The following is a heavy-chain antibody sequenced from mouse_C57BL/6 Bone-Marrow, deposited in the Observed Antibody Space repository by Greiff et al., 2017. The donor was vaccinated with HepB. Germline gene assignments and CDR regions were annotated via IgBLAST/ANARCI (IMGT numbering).Heavy chain of an antibody. CDR3: AREIYYDLYYYAMDY. D-gene: IGHD2-4*01. V-gene: IGHV1-36*01. Sequence: VQLKESGPVLVKPGPSVKISCKASGFTFTDYYMHWVKQSHGKSLEWIGLVYPYNGGTSYNQKFKGKATLTVDTSSSTAYMELNSLTSEDSAVYYFAREIYYDLYYYAMDYWGQGTSVTVSS. CDR1: GFTFTDYY. J-gene: IGHJ4*01. CDR2: VYPYNGGT.